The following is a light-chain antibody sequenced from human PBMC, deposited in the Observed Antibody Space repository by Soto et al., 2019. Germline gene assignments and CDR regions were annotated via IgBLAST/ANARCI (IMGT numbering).Light chain of an antibody. CDR3: QQYNNWPPLYT. Sequence: EIVMTQSPATLSVSPGERATLSCRASQSVSSNLAWYQQKPGQAPRLLIYGASTRATGITARFSGSGSGTEFTLTISSLQSEDVAVYYCQQYNNWPPLYTFGQGTKLEIK. CDR1: QSVSSN. V-gene: IGKV3-15*01. J-gene: IGKJ2*01. CDR2: GAS.